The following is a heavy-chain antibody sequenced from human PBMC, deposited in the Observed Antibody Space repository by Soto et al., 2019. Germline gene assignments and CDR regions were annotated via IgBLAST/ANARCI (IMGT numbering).Heavy chain of an antibody. V-gene: IGHV3-23*01. CDR2: ISGSGGST. D-gene: IGHD2-2*01. J-gene: IGHJ4*02. Sequence: EVQLLESGGGLVQPGGSLRLSCAASGFTFSSYAMSWVRQAPGKGLEWVSAISGSGGSTYYADSVKGRFTISRDNSKNTLYLQMNSLRAEDRAVYYCAKVRVGCSSTSCYGFDYWGQGTLVTVSS. CDR3: AKVRVGCSSTSCYGFDY. CDR1: GFTFSSYA.